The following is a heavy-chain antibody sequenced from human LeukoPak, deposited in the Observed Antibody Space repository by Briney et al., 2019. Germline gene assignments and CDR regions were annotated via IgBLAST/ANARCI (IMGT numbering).Heavy chain of an antibody. D-gene: IGHD3/OR15-3a*01. CDR1: GFTFSSYA. Sequence: GGSLRLSCAASGFTFSSYAMSWVRQAPGKGLEWVSAISGSGGSTYYADSVKGRFTISRDNSKNTLYLQMNSLRAEDTAVYYCAKDLTRGTGHYPWYYFDYWGQGTLVTVSS. J-gene: IGHJ4*02. CDR3: AKDLTRGTGHYPWYYFDY. CDR2: ISGSGGST. V-gene: IGHV3-23*01.